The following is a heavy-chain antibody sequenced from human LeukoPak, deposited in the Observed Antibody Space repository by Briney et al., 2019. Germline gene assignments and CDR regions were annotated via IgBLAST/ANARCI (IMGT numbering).Heavy chain of an antibody. CDR2: IYTSGTT. Sequence: PSETLSLTCTVSGASISSYYWSWIRQPAGKGLEWIGRIYTSGTTNYNPSLKSRVTMSVDTSKNQFSLKLSSVTAADTAVYYCARGGYYYDSSGYSLDYWGQGTLVTVSS. CDR1: GASISSYY. CDR3: ARGGYYYDSSGYSLDY. J-gene: IGHJ4*02. D-gene: IGHD3-22*01. V-gene: IGHV4-4*07.